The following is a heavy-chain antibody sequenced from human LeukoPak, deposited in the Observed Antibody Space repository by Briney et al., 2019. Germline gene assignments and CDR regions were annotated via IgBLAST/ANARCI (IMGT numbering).Heavy chain of an antibody. CDR3: ARARLTAMARRNAFDI. CDR1: GGTFSSYA. V-gene: IGHV1-69*05. CDR2: IIPIFGTA. J-gene: IGHJ3*02. D-gene: IGHD5-18*01. Sequence: SVKVSCKASGGTFSSYAISWVRQAPGQGLEWMGGIIPIFGTANYAQKFQGRVTITTDESTSTAYMELSSLRSEDTAVYYCARARLTAMARRNAFDIWGQGTMVTVSS.